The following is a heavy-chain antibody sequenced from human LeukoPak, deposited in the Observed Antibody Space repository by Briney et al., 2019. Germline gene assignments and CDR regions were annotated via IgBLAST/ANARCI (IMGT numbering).Heavy chain of an antibody. Sequence: GGSLRLSCATSGFSFYNLAFHWVRQAPGKGLEWVSLISHDENTKKYADSVKGRFIISRDNSKNTVYLQMNTLRSEDTALYYCVSDSALNLHGGYLDHWGQGTLVSVSS. CDR1: GFSFYNLA. J-gene: IGHJ4*02. V-gene: IGHV3-30*14. D-gene: IGHD2-15*01. CDR3: VSDSALNLHGGYLDH. CDR2: ISHDENTK.